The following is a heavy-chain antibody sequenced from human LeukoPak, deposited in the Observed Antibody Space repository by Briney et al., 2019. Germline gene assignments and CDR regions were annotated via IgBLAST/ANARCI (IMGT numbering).Heavy chain of an antibody. J-gene: IGHJ4*02. V-gene: IGHV3-48*04. CDR1: GFTFSSYS. CDR3: ARDPGPLIAVAGTGRYFDY. Sequence: GGSLRLSCAASGFTFSSYSMNWVRQAPGKGLEWVSYISSSGSTIYYADSVKGRFTISRDNAKNSLYLQMNSLRAEDTAVYYCARDPGPLIAVAGTGRYFDYWGQGTLVTVSS. D-gene: IGHD6-19*01. CDR2: ISSSGSTI.